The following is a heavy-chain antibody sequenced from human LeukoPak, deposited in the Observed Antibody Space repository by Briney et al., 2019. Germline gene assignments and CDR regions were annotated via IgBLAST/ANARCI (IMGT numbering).Heavy chain of an antibody. D-gene: IGHD6-19*01. CDR2: INQDGNQK. CDR1: GFTFSNYW. J-gene: IGHJ4*02. CDR3: ARVNGSGWSRGY. Sequence: GGSLRLSCAASGFTFSNYWMNWVRQAPGKGLEWVANINQDGNQKSYVDSVKGRFTISRDDAKNSLYLQMNNLRVEDTAVYYCARVNGSGWSRGYWGQGTLVTVSS. V-gene: IGHV3-7*01.